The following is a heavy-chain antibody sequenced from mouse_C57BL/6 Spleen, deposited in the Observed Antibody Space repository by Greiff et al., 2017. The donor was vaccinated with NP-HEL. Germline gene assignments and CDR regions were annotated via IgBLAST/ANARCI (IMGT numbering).Heavy chain of an antibody. CDR3: ARGSYYGSSYAMDY. CDR1: GYTFTSYW. D-gene: IGHD1-1*01. CDR2: IDPSDSET. J-gene: IGHJ4*01. V-gene: IGHV1-52*01. Sequence: QLQQPGAELVRPGSSVKLSCKASGYTFTSYWMHWVKQRPIQGLEWIGNIDPSDSETHYNQKFKDKATLTVDKSSSTAYMQLSSLTSEDSAVYYCARGSYYGSSYAMDYWGQRTSVTVSS.